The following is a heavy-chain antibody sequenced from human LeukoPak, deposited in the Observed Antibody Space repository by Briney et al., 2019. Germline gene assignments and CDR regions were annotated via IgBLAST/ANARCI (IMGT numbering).Heavy chain of an antibody. V-gene: IGHV1-2*02. Sequence: ASVKVSCKASGYTFTGYYMHWVRQAPGQGLEWMGWINPNSGGTNYAQKFQGRVTMTRDTSISTAYMELSRLRSDDTAVYYCAKVEVGATFDAFDIWGQGTMVTVSS. D-gene: IGHD1-26*01. CDR1: GYTFTGYY. CDR2: INPNSGGT. J-gene: IGHJ3*02. CDR3: AKVEVGATFDAFDI.